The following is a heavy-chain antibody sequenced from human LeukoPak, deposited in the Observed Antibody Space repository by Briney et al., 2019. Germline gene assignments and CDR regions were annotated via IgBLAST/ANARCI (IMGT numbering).Heavy chain of an antibody. D-gene: IGHD6-19*01. Sequence: GGSLRLSCAASGFTFSSYAMHWVRQAPGKGLEYVSAISSNGGSTYYANSVKGRFTISRDNSKNTLYLQMGSLRAKDMAVYYCARGGWAYRYFDLWGRGTLVTVSS. CDR3: ARGGWAYRYFDL. J-gene: IGHJ2*01. CDR1: GFTFSSYA. CDR2: ISSNGGST. V-gene: IGHV3-64*01.